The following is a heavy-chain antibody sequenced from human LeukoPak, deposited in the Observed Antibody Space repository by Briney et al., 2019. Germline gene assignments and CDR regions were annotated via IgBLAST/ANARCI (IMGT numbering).Heavy chain of an antibody. Sequence: GESLKISCKGSGYSFSSYWIAWVRQMPGKGLEWMGIIYPGDSDTRYNPSFQGQVTISVDKSITTAYLQWTSLKASDTAIYYCARHGPGGVIITFFDFWGQGTLVTVSS. CDR1: GYSFSSYW. CDR3: ARHGPGGVIITFFDF. J-gene: IGHJ4*02. D-gene: IGHD3-10*01. CDR2: IYPGDSDT. V-gene: IGHV5-51*01.